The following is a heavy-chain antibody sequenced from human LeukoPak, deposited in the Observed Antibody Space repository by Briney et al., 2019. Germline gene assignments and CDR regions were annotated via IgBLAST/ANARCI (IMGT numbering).Heavy chain of an antibody. CDR3: ARLGDYYDSSGYYSYFDY. J-gene: IGHJ4*02. D-gene: IGHD3-22*01. V-gene: IGHV4-34*01. CDR1: GGSFSGYY. Sequence: SETLSLTCAVYGGSFSGYYWSWIRQPPGKGLEWIGEINHSGYTNYNPSLKSRVTMSVDTSKNQFSLKLNSMTAADTAVYYCARLGDYYDSSGYYSYFDYWGQGTLVTVSS. CDR2: INHSGYT.